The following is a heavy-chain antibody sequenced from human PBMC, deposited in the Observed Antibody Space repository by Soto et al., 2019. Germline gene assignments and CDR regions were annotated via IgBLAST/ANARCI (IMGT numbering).Heavy chain of an antibody. CDR1: GGTFSSYT. J-gene: IGHJ3*02. CDR2: IIPILGIA. D-gene: IGHD2-21*02. CDR3: ARDRLAYCGGDCSSYAFDI. V-gene: IGHV1-69*08. Sequence: VQLVQSGAEVKKPGSSVKVSCKASGGTFSSYTISWVRQAPGQGLEWMGRIIPILGIANYAQKFQGRVTITADKSTSTAYMELSSLRSEDTAVYYCARDRLAYCGGDCSSYAFDIWGQGTMVTVSS.